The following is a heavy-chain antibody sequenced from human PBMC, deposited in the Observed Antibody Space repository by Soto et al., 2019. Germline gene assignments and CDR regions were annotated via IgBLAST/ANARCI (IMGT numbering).Heavy chain of an antibody. D-gene: IGHD3-22*01. V-gene: IGHV4-59*01. CDR2: IYYSGST. Sequence: SETLSLTCTVSGGSISSYYWSWIRQPPGKGLEWIGYIYYSGSTNYNPSLKSRVTISVDTSKNQFSLKLSSVTAADTAVYYCARTYRGYYYVFDYWGQGTLVTVSS. CDR1: GGSISSYY. J-gene: IGHJ4*02. CDR3: ARTYRGYYYVFDY.